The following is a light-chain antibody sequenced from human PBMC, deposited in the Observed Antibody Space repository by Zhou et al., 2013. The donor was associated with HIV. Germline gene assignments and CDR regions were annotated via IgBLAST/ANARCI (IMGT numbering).Light chain of an antibody. CDR3: QQRSEWPIT. J-gene: IGKJ5*01. Sequence: EIVLTQSPATLSLSPGERATLSCRASQSVSSSLAWYQQRPGQAPRLLIYDASNRATGIPARFSGSGSGTDFTLTISSLDPEDFAVYYCQQRSEWPITFGQGTRLEIK. V-gene: IGKV3-11*01. CDR2: DAS. CDR1: QSVSSS.